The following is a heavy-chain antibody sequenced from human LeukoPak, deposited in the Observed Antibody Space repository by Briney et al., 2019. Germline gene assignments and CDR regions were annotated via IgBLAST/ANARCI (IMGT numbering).Heavy chain of an antibody. V-gene: IGHV4-38-2*01. CDR3: ARTTEAHSWQTRYYSYYMDV. D-gene: IGHD6-13*01. J-gene: IGHJ6*03. CDR1: GAPISSGYY. CDR2: ISHSGST. Sequence: PSETLSLTCAVSGAPISSGYYWGWIRQPPGKGLKWIGSISHSGSTYYNPSLKSRVTISVDTSKNQFSLKLSSVTAADTAVYYCARTTEAHSWQTRYYSYYMDVWGKGTTVTVSS.